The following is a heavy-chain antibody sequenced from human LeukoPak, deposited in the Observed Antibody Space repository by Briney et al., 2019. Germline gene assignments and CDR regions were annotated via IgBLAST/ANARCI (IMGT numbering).Heavy chain of an antibody. J-gene: IGHJ6*03. CDR3: AKGSFRAARLLPLDYYYMDV. CDR1: GFTFSSSA. D-gene: IGHD6-6*01. Sequence: GGSLRLSCAASGFTFSSSAMSWVRQAPGKGLEWVSAISGSGGSTYYADSVKGRFTISRDNSKNTLYLQMNSLRAEDTAVYYCAKGSFRAARLLPLDYYYMDVWGKGTTVTVSS. CDR2: ISGSGGST. V-gene: IGHV3-23*01.